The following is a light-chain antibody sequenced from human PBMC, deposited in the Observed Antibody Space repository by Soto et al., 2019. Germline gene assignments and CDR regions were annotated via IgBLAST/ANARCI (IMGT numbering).Light chain of an antibody. CDR1: QSVSSY. Sequence: EIVLTQSPATLSLSPGERATLSCRASQSVSSYLAWYQQKPGQAPRLLIYDASNRATAIPASFSGSGSGTDFTLTISSLEPEDVAVYYCQQRSNWPRTFGQGTKLEIK. CDR3: QQRSNWPRT. V-gene: IGKV3-11*01. J-gene: IGKJ2*01. CDR2: DAS.